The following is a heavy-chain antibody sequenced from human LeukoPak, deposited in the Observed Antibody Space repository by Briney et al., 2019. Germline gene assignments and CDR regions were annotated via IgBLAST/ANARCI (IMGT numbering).Heavy chain of an antibody. Sequence: GGSLRLSCAASGFTFSRYSMNWVRQAPGKGLEWVSSISSSGDYKYYADSVKGRFTISRDNSKNTLYLQMNSLRAEDTAVYYCAKDSPAGRDYVWGSYRHPFDYWGQGTLVTVSS. V-gene: IGHV3-21*04. D-gene: IGHD3-16*02. J-gene: IGHJ4*02. CDR2: ISSSGDYK. CDR3: AKDSPAGRDYVWGSYRHPFDY. CDR1: GFTFSRYS.